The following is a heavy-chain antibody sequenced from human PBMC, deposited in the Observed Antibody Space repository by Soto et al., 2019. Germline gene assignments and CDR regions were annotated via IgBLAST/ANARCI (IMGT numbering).Heavy chain of an antibody. J-gene: IGHJ4*02. CDR2: IHYSGTT. Sequence: ASETLSLTCTVSGGSMRNYFWTWIRQPPGKGLEWIGYIHYSGTTSFFPSYNPSLRSRVTISEDTSKNQFSLKLLSVTTADTAVYFCAAGEASSRNLAPYYLDFWGPGTLVTVSS. V-gene: IGHV4-59*01. CDR1: GGSMRNYF. D-gene: IGHD6-13*01. CDR3: AAGEASSRNLAPYYLDF.